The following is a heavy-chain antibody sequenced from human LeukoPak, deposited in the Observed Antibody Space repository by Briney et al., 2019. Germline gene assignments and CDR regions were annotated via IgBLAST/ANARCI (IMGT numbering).Heavy chain of an antibody. CDR3: ARGPGLVALPHAFDV. CDR1: GYSFTGYG. J-gene: IGHJ3*01. D-gene: IGHD3-3*01. V-gene: IGHV1-18*01. Sequence: ASVKVSCKASGYSFTGYGITWVRQAPGQGLEWMGWISAYNGDTNYAQKIQGRVAMTIDTSTNTAYLDLRSLRFDDTALYCCARGPGLVALPHAFDVWGQGTMVTVSS. CDR2: ISAYNGDT.